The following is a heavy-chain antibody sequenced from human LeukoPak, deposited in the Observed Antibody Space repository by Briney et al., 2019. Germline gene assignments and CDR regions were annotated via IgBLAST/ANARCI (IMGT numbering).Heavy chain of an antibody. CDR2: ISYDGSNK. J-gene: IGHJ4*02. CDR1: GFTFSSYA. Sequence: GGSLRLSCAASGFTFSSYAMHWVRQAPGKGLEWVAVISYDGSNKYYADSVEGRFTISRDNSKNTLYLQMNSLRAEDTAVYYCASRDDFWSGYSFDYWGQGTLVTVSS. D-gene: IGHD3-3*01. CDR3: ASRDDFWSGYSFDY. V-gene: IGHV3-30-3*01.